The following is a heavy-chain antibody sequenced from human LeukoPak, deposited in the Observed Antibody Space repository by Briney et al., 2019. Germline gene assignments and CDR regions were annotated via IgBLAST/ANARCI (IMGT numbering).Heavy chain of an antibody. V-gene: IGHV4-38-2*02. D-gene: IGHD3-10*01. CDR2: IYHSGST. CDR3: ARDGVGMGFGELLPDY. Sequence: SETLSLTCTVSGYSISSGYYWGWIRQPPGKGLEWIGSIYHSGSTYYNPSLKSRVTISVDTSKNQFSLELSSVTAADTAVYYCARDGVGMGFGELLPDYWGQGTLVTVSS. CDR1: GYSISSGYY. J-gene: IGHJ4*02.